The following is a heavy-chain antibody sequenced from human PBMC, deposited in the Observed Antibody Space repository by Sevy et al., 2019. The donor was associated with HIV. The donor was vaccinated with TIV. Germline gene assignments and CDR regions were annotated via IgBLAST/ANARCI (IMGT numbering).Heavy chain of an antibody. Sequence: ASVKVSCKASGGTFSSYAISWVRQAPGQGLEWMGGIIPIFGTANYAQKFQGRVTITADESTSTAYMELGSLRSEDTAVYYWAREGDIAVAGTSTAFDYWGQGTLVTVSS. J-gene: IGHJ4*02. CDR2: IIPIFGTA. CDR1: GGTFSSYA. V-gene: IGHV1-69*13. CDR3: AREGDIAVAGTSTAFDY. D-gene: IGHD6-19*01.